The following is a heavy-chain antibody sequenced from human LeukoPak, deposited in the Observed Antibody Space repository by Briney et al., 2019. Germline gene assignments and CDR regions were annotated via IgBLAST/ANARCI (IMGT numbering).Heavy chain of an antibody. D-gene: IGHD3-3*01. Sequence: PGGSLRLSCAASGFTFSSYWMHWVRQAPGKGLVWVSRINSDGSSTSYADSVKGRFTISRDNSKNTLYLQMNSLRAEDTAVYYCAKGGYDFWSGYCNDYWGQGTLVTVS. CDR2: INSDGSST. CDR3: AKGGYDFWSGYCNDY. J-gene: IGHJ4*02. V-gene: IGHV3-74*01. CDR1: GFTFSSYW.